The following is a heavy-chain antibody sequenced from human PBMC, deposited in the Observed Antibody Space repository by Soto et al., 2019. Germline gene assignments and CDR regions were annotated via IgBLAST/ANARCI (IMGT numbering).Heavy chain of an antibody. V-gene: IGHV3-48*01. CDR2: ISSSSSTI. Sequence: EVQLVESGGGMVQPGVSLRLSCAASGFTFSSYSMNWVRQAPGKGLEWVSYISSSSSTIYYADSVKGRFTISRDNAKNSLYLQMNSLRAKDTAVYYCARANYYGSAGDFDYWGQGTLVTVSS. CDR1: GFTFSSYS. CDR3: ARANYYGSAGDFDY. D-gene: IGHD3-10*01. J-gene: IGHJ4*02.